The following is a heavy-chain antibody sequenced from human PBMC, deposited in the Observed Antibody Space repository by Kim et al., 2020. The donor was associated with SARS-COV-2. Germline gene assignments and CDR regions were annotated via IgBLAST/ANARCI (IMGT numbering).Heavy chain of an antibody. CDR2: IYTSGST. Sequence: SETLSLTCTVSGGSISSGSYYWSWIRQPAGKGLEWIGRIYTSGSTNYNPSLKSRVTISVDTSKNQFSLKLSSVTAADTAVYYCARARNGMDVWGQGTTVTVSS. CDR1: GGSISSGSYY. J-gene: IGHJ6*02. V-gene: IGHV4-61*02. CDR3: ARARNGMDV.